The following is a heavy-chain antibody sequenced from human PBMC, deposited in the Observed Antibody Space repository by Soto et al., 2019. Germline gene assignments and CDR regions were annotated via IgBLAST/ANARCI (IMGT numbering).Heavy chain of an antibody. CDR1: GFTFSSYS. CDR3: ARSSLSSSVVDY. V-gene: IGHV3-21*01. D-gene: IGHD6-6*01. Sequence: EVQLVESGGGLVKPGGSLRLSCAASGFTFSSYSMNWVRQAPGKGLEWVSSISSSSSYIYYADSVKGRFTISRDNAKNSLYLQMNSLRAEDTAVYYCARSSLSSSVVDYWGQGTLVTVSS. J-gene: IGHJ4*02. CDR2: ISSSSSYI.